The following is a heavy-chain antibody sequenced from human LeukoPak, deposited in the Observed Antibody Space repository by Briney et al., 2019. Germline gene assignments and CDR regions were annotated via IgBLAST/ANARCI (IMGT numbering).Heavy chain of an antibody. Sequence: SQTLSLTCAISGDSVSSNSAAWNWIRQSPSRGLEWLGRTYYRSKWYDDYAVSVKSRITINPDTSKNQFSLQLNSVTPEDTAVYYCARDVSSSWYPANWFGPWGQGTLVTVSS. CDR3: ARDVSSSWYPANWFGP. J-gene: IGHJ5*02. D-gene: IGHD6-13*01. CDR2: TYYRSKWYD. V-gene: IGHV6-1*01. CDR1: GDSVSSNSAA.